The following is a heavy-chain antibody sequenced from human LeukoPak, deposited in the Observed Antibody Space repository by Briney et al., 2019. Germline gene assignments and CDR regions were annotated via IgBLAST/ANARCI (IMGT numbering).Heavy chain of an antibody. V-gene: IGHV1-69*05. D-gene: IGHD5-12*01. J-gene: IGHJ4*02. CDR2: IIPRFTP. Sequence: ASVKVSCKASGGTFSNNAISWVRQAPGQGLEWTGGIIPRFTPSYAQHFQGRITITTDEATTTAYLELSNLRSDDTAVYYCAGLGYSGYGPRSRFDNWGQGTLITVST. CDR1: GGTFSNNA. CDR3: AGLGYSGYGPRSRFDN.